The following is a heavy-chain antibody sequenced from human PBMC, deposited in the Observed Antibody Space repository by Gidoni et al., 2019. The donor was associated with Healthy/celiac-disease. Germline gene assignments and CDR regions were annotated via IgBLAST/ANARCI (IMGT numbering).Heavy chain of an antibody. Sequence: EVQLLESGGGLVQPGGSLRLSCAASGFTFSSYSMSWVRQAPGKGLEWVSAISGSGGSTYYADSVKGRFTISRDNSKNTMYLQMNSLRAEETAVYYCAKCPVWWYFDLWGRGTLVTVSS. CDR2: ISGSGGST. CDR3: AKCPVWWYFDL. V-gene: IGHV3-23*01. J-gene: IGHJ2*01. CDR1: GFTFSSYS. D-gene: IGHD2-21*01.